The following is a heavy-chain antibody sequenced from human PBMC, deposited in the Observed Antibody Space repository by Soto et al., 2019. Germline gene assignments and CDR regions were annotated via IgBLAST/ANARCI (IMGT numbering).Heavy chain of an antibody. V-gene: IGHV4-59*01. D-gene: IGHD3-3*01. J-gene: IGHJ6*03. Sequence: PSETLSLTCTVSGGSISSYYWSWIRQPPVKGLEWIGYIYYSGSTNYNPSLKSRVTISVDTSKNQFSLKLSSVTAADTAVYYCARVGDFWTAPYYYYYYMDVWGKGTTVTVSS. CDR1: GGSISSYY. CDR3: ARVGDFWTAPYYYYYYMDV. CDR2: IYYSGST.